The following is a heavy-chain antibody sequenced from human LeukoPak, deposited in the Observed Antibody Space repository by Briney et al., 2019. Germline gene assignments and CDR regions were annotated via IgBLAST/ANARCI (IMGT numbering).Heavy chain of an antibody. D-gene: IGHD4-17*01. J-gene: IGHJ4*02. CDR2: IYYSGST. CDR1: GGSISSSSYY. V-gene: IGHV4-39*07. CDR3: ARVFSSVDYGDYGGSLGDY. Sequence: PSETLSLTCTVSGGSISSSSYYWGWIRQPPGKGLEWIGSIYYSGSTYYNPSLKSRVTISVDTSKNQFSLKLSSVTAADTAVYYCARVFSSVDYGDYGGSLGDYWGQGTLVTVSS.